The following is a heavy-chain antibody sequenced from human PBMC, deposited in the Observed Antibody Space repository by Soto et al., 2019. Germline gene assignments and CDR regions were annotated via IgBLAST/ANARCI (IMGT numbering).Heavy chain of an antibody. D-gene: IGHD3-16*01. CDR3: ARVTVGAVCYFDL. V-gene: IGHV4-59*01. Sequence: QVQLQESGPGLVKPSETLSLTCIVSDGSLSSYYWSWIRQHPGKGLEWVGYIYHRGSTNYNPSLKTRVTISVDMPKSHVSLKLSSVTAADPDVYYCARVTVGAVCYFDLWGRGTLVTVS. J-gene: IGHJ2*01. CDR2: IYHRGST. CDR1: DGSLSSYY.